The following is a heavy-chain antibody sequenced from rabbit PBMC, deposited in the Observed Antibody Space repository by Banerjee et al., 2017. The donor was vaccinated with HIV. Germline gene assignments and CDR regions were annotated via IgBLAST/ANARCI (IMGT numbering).Heavy chain of an antibody. CDR2: IYVGSSDTT. J-gene: IGHJ4*01. CDR3: ARSYTGGSGPLYYFNL. D-gene: IGHD1-1*01. V-gene: IGHV1S45*01. Sequence: QEQLVESGGGLVQPEGSLTLTCTASGIDFSSYYYMCWVRQAPGKGLEWIACIYVGSSDTTWYASWAKGRFTISRTSSTTVTLQMTSLTAADTATYFCARSYTGGSGPLYYFNLWGPGTLVTVS. CDR1: GIDFSSYYY.